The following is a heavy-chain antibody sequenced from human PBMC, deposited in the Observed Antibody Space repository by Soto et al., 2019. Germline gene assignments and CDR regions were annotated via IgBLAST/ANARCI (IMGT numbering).Heavy chain of an antibody. Sequence: GGSLRLSCAASGFTIDNYGMSWVRQVPGKGLEWVSGMYWKDGNTHYADSVKGRFTISRDNAKNSLFLQLNRLRAEDTALYFCVRSGDYRSGSYWYFFDYWGQGALVTVSS. CDR2: MYWKDGNT. D-gene: IGHD3-10*01. J-gene: IGHJ4*02. CDR1: GFTIDNYG. CDR3: VRSGDYRSGSYWYFFDY. V-gene: IGHV3-20*04.